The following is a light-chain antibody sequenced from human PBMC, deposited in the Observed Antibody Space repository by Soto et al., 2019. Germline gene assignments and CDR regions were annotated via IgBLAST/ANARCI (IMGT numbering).Light chain of an antibody. CDR2: DAF. J-gene: IGKJ2*01. CDR3: QQYGSSPPRYT. V-gene: IGKV3-20*01. Sequence: EIVLTQSPGTLSLSPGERATLSCRASQSVTSNHLAWYQQKPGQAPRLLIYDAFSRATGIPDRFSGSGSGTDFTLTINRLEPEDFAVYYCQQYGSSPPRYTFGQGTKLEIK. CDR1: QSVTSNH.